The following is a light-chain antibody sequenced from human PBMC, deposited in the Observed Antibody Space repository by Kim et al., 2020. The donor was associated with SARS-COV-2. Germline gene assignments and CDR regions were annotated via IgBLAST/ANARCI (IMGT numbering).Light chain of an antibody. CDR3: SSYAGKV. CDR2: EVS. J-gene: IGLJ1*01. CDR1: SSDVGGYNY. V-gene: IGLV2-8*01. Sequence: GSPGHSVTTSCTGTSSDVGGYNYVSWYQQHPGKAPKLMIYEVSKRPSGVPDRFSGSKSGNTASLTVSGLQAEDEADYYCSSYAGKVFGTGTKVTVL.